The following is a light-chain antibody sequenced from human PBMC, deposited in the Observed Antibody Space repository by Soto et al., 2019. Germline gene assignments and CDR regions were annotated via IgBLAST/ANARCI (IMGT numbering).Light chain of an antibody. J-gene: IGKJ3*01. CDR3: QQRSNWPPEVT. V-gene: IGKV3-11*01. CDR2: DAS. Sequence: EIVLTQSPDTLSLSPGERATLSCRASQSVSSSLAWYQQKPGQAPSLLIYDASKRATGIPARFSGSGSGTDFTLTISSLEPEDFAVYYCQQRSNWPPEVTFGPGTKVDIK. CDR1: QSVSSS.